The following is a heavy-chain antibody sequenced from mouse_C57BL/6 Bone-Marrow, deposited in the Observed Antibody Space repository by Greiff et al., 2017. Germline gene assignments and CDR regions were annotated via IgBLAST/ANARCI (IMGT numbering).Heavy chain of an antibody. V-gene: IGHV1-15*01. CDR3: TRNGYDDY. CDR1: GYTFTDYE. D-gene: IGHD2-2*01. CDR2: IDPETGGT. Sequence: VKLQESGAELVRPGASVTLSCKASGYTFTDYEMHWVKQTPVHGLEWIGAIDPETGGTAYNQKFKGKAILTADKSSSTAYMELRSLTSEDSAVYYCTRNGYDDYWGQGTTLTVSS. J-gene: IGHJ2*01.